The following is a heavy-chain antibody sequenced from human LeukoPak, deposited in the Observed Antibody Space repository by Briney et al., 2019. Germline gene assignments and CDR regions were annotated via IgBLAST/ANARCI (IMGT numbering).Heavy chain of an antibody. V-gene: IGHV4-34*01. D-gene: IGHD5-24*01. CDR1: GGSFSGYY. CDR2: INHSGST. CDR3: ARADMATNPFDY. J-gene: IGHJ4*02. Sequence: PSETLSLTCAVYGGSFSGYYWSWIRQPPGKGLEWIGEINHSGSTKYNPSLTSRVTISVDTSKNLFSLNLSSVTAADTAVNYCARADMATNPFDYWGQGTLVTVSS.